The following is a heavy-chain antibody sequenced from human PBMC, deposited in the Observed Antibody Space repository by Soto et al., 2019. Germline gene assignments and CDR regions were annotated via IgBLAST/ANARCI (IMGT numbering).Heavy chain of an antibody. CDR1: GYTFTSYA. CDR3: ARPNNIVVVPAPPDY. D-gene: IGHD2-2*01. J-gene: IGHJ4*02. V-gene: IGHV1-3*01. Sequence: QVQLVQSGAEVKKPGASVKVSCKASGYTFTSYAMHWVRQAPGQRLEWMGWINAGNGNTKYSQKFQGRVTITRDTSGSTAYMELSSLRSEDTSVYYCARPNNIVVVPAPPDYWGQGTLVTVSS. CDR2: INAGNGNT.